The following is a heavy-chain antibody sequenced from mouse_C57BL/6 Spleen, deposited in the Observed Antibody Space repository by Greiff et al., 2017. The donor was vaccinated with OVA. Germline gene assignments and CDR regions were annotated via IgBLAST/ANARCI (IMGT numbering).Heavy chain of an antibody. CDR1: GYTFTSYW. CDR2: INPSNGGT. CDR3: DATYVSKGYFDY. V-gene: IGHV1-53*01. J-gene: IGHJ2*01. D-gene: IGHD1-1*01. Sequence: QVKLQQPGTDLVKPGASVKLSCPASGYTFTSYWMHWVKQRPGQGLEWIGNINPSNGGTNYTEKLKSKATMSVDNSSSTAYMQHSSVTSEDSAVYYCDATYVSKGYFDYWGKGTTLTVSS.